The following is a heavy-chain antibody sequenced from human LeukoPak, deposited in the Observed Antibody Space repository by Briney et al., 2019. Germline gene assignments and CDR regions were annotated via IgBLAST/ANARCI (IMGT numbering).Heavy chain of an antibody. J-gene: IGHJ4*02. CDR3: TRGLPYYFDY. D-gene: IGHD5-12*01. CDR2: ISPSSHDI. Sequence: GGSLRLSCVVSGFSFSDSYMTWLRQTPGKGLESLAYISPSSHDIFYADSVKGRFTISRDNAKNSLYLQMNSLRAEDTAVYYCTRGLPYYFDYWGQGTLVTVSS. V-gene: IGHV3-11*06. CDR1: GFSFSDSY.